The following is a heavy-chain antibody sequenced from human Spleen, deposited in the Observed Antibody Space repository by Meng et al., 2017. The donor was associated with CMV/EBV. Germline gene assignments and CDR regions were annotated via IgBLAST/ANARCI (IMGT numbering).Heavy chain of an antibody. Sequence: SETLSLTCAFSGGSFSAYYWNWIRQPPGKGLEWIGQIDHSGSTKYNPSLKSRVTISVDTSKHQFSLKLTSVTAADTDVYYCARVRRYYDFWGGPIDYWGQGTLVTVSS. D-gene: IGHD3-3*01. V-gene: IGHV4-34*01. CDR3: ARVRRYYDFWGGPIDY. J-gene: IGHJ4*02. CDR1: GGSFSAYY. CDR2: IDHSGST.